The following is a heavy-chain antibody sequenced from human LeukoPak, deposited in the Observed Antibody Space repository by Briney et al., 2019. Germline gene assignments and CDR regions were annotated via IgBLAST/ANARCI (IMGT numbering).Heavy chain of an antibody. J-gene: IGHJ4*02. CDR3: ARGPASPMADRPNFDY. CDR2: ISYSGST. V-gene: IGHV4-39*01. CDR1: GGSISSSGYY. Sequence: SETLSLTCTVSGGSISSSGYYWGWIRQPPGKGLTWIASISYSGSTYYNPSLKSRVTISVDTSKNQFSLKLSSVTAADTAVYYCARGPASPMADRPNFDYWGQGTLVTVSS. D-gene: IGHD5-24*01.